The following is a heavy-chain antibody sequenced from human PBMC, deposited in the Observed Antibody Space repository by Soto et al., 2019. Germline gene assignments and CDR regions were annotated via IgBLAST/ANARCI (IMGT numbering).Heavy chain of an antibody. V-gene: IGHV3-74*01. CDR3: ARDCSRTSCYHKAIYGMDV. J-gene: IGHJ6*02. D-gene: IGHD2-2*01. CDR2: INSDGSST. Sequence: EVQLVESGGGLVQPGGSLRLSCAASGFTFSSYWMHWVRQAPGKGLVWVSRINSDGSSTSYADSVKGRFTISRDNAXNXLXXQMNSLRAEDTAVYYCARDCSRTSCYHKAIYGMDVWGQGTTVTVSS. CDR1: GFTFSSYW.